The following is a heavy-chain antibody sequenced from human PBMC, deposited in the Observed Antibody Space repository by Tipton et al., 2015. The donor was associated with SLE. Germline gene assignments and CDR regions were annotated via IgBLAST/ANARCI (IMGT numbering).Heavy chain of an antibody. J-gene: IGHJ4*02. V-gene: IGHV3-23*01. CDR1: GFTVSSNY. CDR2: ISGSGGST. CDR3: AKVASSGYFPFDY. D-gene: IGHD3-22*01. Sequence: SLRLSCAASGFTVSSNYMSWVRQASGKGLEWVSTISGSGGSTYYVDSVKGRFTISRDNSKNTLYLQMNSLRAEDTAVYYCAKVASSGYFPFDYWGQRTLVTVSS.